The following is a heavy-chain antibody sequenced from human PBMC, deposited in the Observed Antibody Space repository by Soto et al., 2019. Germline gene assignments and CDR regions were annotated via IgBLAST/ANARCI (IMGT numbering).Heavy chain of an antibody. CDR1: GASITSGNYY. J-gene: IGHJ4*02. V-gene: IGHV4-39*01. D-gene: IGHD6-13*01. Sequence: SETLSLTCTVSGASITSGNYYWGWIRQPPGKGLQWIGSSSYTGNTYFNPSLRSRVTISFDTSKNQFSLRLTSVTASDTAVYYCARRDSSSWAAPFGSWGQGTLVTVSS. CDR3: ARRDSSSWAAPFGS. CDR2: SSYTGNT.